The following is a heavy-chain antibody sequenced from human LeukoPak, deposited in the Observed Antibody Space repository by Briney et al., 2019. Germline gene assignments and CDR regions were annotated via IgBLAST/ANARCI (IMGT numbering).Heavy chain of an antibody. V-gene: IGHV3-30*02. CDR1: GFTFSSYG. Sequence: GGSLRLSCAASGFTFSSYGMHWVRQAPGKGLEWVAFIRYDGSNKYYADSVKGRFTISRDNSKNTLYLQMNSLRAEDTAVYYCAKDQYQLLTVVVDYWGQGTLVTVSS. D-gene: IGHD2-2*01. J-gene: IGHJ4*02. CDR3: AKDQYQLLTVVVDY. CDR2: IRYDGSNK.